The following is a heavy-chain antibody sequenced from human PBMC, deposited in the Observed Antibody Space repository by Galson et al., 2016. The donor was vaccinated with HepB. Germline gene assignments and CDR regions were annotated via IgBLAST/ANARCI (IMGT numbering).Heavy chain of an antibody. CDR1: GGSIRGSIYY. CDR2: IYHSGNT. D-gene: IGHD3-9*01. J-gene: IGHJ4*02. V-gene: IGHV4-39*01. Sequence: SETLSLTCTVSGGSIRGSIYYWGWIRQPPGKGLGWIGSIYHSGNTYYSPSLSPSLKSRVTISVDTSKNQFSLKLRSVTAADTAVYYCASHDDSDWDYWGQGTLVTVSP. CDR3: ASHDDSDWDY.